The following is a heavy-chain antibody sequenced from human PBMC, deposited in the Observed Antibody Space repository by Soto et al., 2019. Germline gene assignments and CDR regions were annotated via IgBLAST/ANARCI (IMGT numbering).Heavy chain of an antibody. V-gene: IGHV1-24*01. CDR1: GYTLTELS. CDR3: TTDLYYYASSGSPPVY. D-gene: IGHD3-22*01. CDR2: FDPEDGET. Sequence: QVPLVQSGAEVKKPGASVKVSCKVSGYTLTELSMHWVRQAPGKGLERMGGFDPEDGETIYAQKFQGRVTMTEDTSTDTAYMELSSLRSEDTAVYYGTTDLYYYASSGSPPVYWGQGTLVTGSS. J-gene: IGHJ4*02.